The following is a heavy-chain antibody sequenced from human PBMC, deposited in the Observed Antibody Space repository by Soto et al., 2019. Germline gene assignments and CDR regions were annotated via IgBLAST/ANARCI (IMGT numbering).Heavy chain of an antibody. CDR3: ARGPPLRQLAAAFDY. V-gene: IGHV1-2*04. D-gene: IGHD6-13*01. J-gene: IGHJ4*02. CDR2: INPNSGGT. CDR1: GYTFTGYY. Sequence: ASVKVSCKASGYTFTGYYMHWVRQAPGQGLEWMGWINPNSGGTNYAQKFQGWVTMTRDTSISTAYMELSRLRSDDTAVYYCARGPPLRQLAAAFDYWGQGTLVTVSS.